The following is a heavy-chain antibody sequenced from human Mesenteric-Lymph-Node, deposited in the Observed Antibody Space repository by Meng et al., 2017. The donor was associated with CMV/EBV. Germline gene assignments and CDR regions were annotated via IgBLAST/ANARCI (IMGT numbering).Heavy chain of an antibody. D-gene: IGHD5-12*01. J-gene: IGHJ4*02. V-gene: IGHV3-64*02. CDR2: ISSNGGST. CDR3: ARDRGYSGYQVD. Sequence: GGSLRLSCAASGFTFSSYAMHWVRQAPGKGLEYVSAISSNGGSTYYADSVKGRFTISRDNSKNTLYLQMGSLRAEDMAVYYCARDRGYSGYQVDWGQGTLVTVSS. CDR1: GFTFSSYA.